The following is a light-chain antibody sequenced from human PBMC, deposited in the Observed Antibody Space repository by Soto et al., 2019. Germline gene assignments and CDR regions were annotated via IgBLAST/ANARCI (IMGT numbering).Light chain of an antibody. CDR3: MQALQTPLT. Sequence: ESVMTQSPLSLPVTPGEPASISCRSSQSLLHSNGYNCLDWYVQKRGQSPQFLMYFGSNRASGVHDTFSGSGSGTDFTLKISRVEAEDVGLYYCMQALQTPLTFGGGTKVEIK. V-gene: IGKV2-28*01. J-gene: IGKJ4*01. CDR2: FGS. CDR1: QSLLHSNGYNC.